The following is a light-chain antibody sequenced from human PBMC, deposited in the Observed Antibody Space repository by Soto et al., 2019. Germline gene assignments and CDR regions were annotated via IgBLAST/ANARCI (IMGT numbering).Light chain of an antibody. CDR1: HDISTY. CDR3: QQHNTLPFT. CDR2: EAY. Sequence: DIRMTQSPSSLSASVGDRVTITCRASHDISTYLAWYQQKPGKAPKLMIYEAYTLQSGVPSRFSGSGSGTEFTLTISGLLPEDFATYHCQQHNTLPFTFGQGTRLEIK. J-gene: IGKJ5*01. V-gene: IGKV1-9*01.